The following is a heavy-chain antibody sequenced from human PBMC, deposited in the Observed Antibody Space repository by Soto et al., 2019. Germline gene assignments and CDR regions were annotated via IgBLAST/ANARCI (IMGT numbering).Heavy chain of an antibody. D-gene: IGHD7-27*01. CDR3: AREWGLLPYYVMNV. Sequence: SETLSLTCIVSGDSVTSGSYYWTWLRQPPGKGLEWIGYISYTGRTKYNPSLQSRVTISVDTSKNDFSLNLSSVTAADTAVYFCAREWGLLPYYVMNVWGHGXAVTVSS. J-gene: IGHJ6*02. V-gene: IGHV4-61*03. CDR1: GDSVTSGSYY. CDR2: ISYTGRT.